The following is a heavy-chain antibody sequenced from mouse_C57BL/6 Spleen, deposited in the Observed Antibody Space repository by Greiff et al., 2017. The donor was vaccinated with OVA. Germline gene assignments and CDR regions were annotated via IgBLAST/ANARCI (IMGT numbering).Heavy chain of an antibody. D-gene: IGHD2-1*01. CDR2: ISSGGDYI. V-gene: IGHV5-9-1*02. Sequence: EVKVEESGEGLVKPGGSLKLSCAASGFTFSSYAMSWVRQTPEKRLEWVAYISSGGDYIYYADTVKGRFTISRDNARNTLYLQMSSLKSEDTAMYYCTRDLGNYAFDYWGQGTTLTVSS. CDR3: TRDLGNYAFDY. J-gene: IGHJ2*01. CDR1: GFTFSSYA.